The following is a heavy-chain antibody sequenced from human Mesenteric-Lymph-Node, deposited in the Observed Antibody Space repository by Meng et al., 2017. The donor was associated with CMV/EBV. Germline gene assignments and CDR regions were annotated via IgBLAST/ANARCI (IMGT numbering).Heavy chain of an antibody. CDR1: GFIFSSYA. J-gene: IGHJ5*02. CDR3: ARAFITVAGRGWFDP. D-gene: IGHD6-19*01. V-gene: IGHV3-23*01. Sequence: GESLKISCAASGFIFSSYAMTWVRQAPGKGLEWVSSISGYGGSKYYADSVKGRFTISRDSSKTTLYLQMNSLRAEDTALYYCARAFITVAGRGWFDPWGQGSLVTVSS. CDR2: ISGYGGSK.